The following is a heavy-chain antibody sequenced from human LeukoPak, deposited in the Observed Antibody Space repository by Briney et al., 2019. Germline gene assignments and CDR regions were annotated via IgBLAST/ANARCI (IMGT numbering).Heavy chain of an antibody. J-gene: IGHJ4*02. Sequence: XSWVXXXPGKGLEWVANIKYDGSEKVYVDSVKGRFTISRDNAKNSLYLQMNSLREEDTAVYYCARDQRLLGYCSGASCYPLYFDYWGQGSLVTVSS. D-gene: IGHD2-2*01. CDR3: ARDQRLLGYCSGASCYPLYFDY. CDR2: IKYDGSEK. V-gene: IGHV3-7*01.